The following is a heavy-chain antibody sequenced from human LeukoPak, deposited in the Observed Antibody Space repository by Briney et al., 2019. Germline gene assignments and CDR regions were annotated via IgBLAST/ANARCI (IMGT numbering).Heavy chain of an antibody. D-gene: IGHD3-9*01. CDR2: MHFSRAT. V-gene: IGHV4-59*01. J-gene: IGHJ4*02. CDR1: GDSIGRYF. Sequence: PSETLSLTCTVSGDSIGRYFWSWIRQSPTKGVEWLGYMHFSRATNYNPSLKSRVTISVDTSKKEFSLKLTSVTAADTAVYFCARDTGDYPYYFDYWGQGILVTVSS. CDR3: ARDTGDYPYYFDY.